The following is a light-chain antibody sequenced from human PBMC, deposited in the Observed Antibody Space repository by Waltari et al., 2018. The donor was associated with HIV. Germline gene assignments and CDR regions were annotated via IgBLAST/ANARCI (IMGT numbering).Light chain of an antibody. J-gene: IGLJ2*01. Sequence: QSVLTQPPAVSGAPGQTVSISCSGTSSNLGANYDVHCYQQYPGTAPKVLVYGNRHRPSGVPDRFSGSKSGSSASLTITGLQAEDEAEYYCQSYDSSLSGSVFGGGTKLTVL. V-gene: IGLV1-40*01. CDR3: QSYDSSLSGSV. CDR2: GNR. CDR1: SSNLGANYD.